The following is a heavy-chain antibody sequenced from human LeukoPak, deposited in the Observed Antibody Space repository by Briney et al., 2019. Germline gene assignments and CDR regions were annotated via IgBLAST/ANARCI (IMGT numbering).Heavy chain of an antibody. D-gene: IGHD5-12*01. V-gene: IGHV3-43*02. CDR1: GFAFDDYA. Sequence: PGGSLRLSCPASGFAFDDYAVHSVRQAPGKGLEWVSLMRGDGSTTYYADSVKGRFTISRDNSKNSLYLQMNSLRIEDTALYYCARGRGYSGNAADSWGQGTLVTVSS. CDR3: ARGRGYSGNAADS. J-gene: IGHJ5*01. CDR2: MRGDGSTT.